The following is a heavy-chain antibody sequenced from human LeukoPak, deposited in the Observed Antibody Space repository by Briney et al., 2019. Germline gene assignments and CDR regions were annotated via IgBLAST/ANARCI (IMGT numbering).Heavy chain of an antibody. CDR3: AKEMKYYDFWSGYYCIDY. V-gene: IGHV3-23*01. CDR1: GFTVSSNY. J-gene: IGHJ4*02. D-gene: IGHD3-3*01. Sequence: GGSLRLSCAASGFTVSSNYMSWVRQAPGKGLEWVSAISGSGGSTYYADSVKGRFTISRDNSKNTLYLQMNSLRAEDTAVYYCAKEMKYYDFWSGYYCIDYWGQGTLVTVSS. CDR2: ISGSGGST.